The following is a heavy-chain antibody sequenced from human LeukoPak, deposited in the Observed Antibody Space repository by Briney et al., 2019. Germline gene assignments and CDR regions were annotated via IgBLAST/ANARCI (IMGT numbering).Heavy chain of an antibody. CDR3: ARGELMVDY. CDR1: GYPFTDQF. D-gene: IGHD3-10*01. J-gene: IGHJ4*02. CDR2: INPNSDGT. V-gene: IGHV1-2*02. Sequence: ASVKVSCKASGYPFTDQFINWVRQAPGQGLEWMGWINPNSDGTNYEQRFQGRVTMTRDTSISIAYMELSRLAFDDTAVYYCARGELMVDYWGQGTLVTVSS.